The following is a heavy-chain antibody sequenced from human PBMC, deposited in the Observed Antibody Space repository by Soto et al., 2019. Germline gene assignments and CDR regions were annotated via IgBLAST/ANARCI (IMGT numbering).Heavy chain of an antibody. V-gene: IGHV4-4*02. D-gene: IGHD6-13*01. CDR2: IYFSGST. J-gene: IGHJ6*02. CDR3: ARGSSRFQDPYYYYAMDV. Sequence: SETLSLTCGVSGDTFSGGNWWSWVRQPPGKGLEWIGEIYFSGSTNLNPSLKSRVTISIDKSKNQFSLNLTSVTAADTAVYYCARGSSRFQDPYYYYAMDVWGQGTTVTVSS. CDR1: GDTFSGGNW.